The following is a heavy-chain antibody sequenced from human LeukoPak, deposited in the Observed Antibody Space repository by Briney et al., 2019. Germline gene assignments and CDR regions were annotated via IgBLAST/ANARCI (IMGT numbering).Heavy chain of an antibody. CDR3: ARGRGSFGPSRYFDWLFPIDPFDP. J-gene: IGHJ5*02. CDR2: MNPNSGNT. V-gene: IGHV1-8*01. Sequence: GASVKVSCKASGYTFTSYDINWVRQATGQGLEWMGWMNPNSGNTGYAQKFQGRVTMTRNTSISTAYMELSSLRSEDTAVYYCARGRGSFGPSRYFDWLFPIDPFDPWGQGTLVTVSS. D-gene: IGHD3-9*01. CDR1: GYTFTSYD.